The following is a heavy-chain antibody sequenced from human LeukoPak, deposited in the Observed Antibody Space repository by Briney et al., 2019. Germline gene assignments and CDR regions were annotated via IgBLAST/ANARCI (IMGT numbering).Heavy chain of an antibody. D-gene: IGHD6-13*01. V-gene: IGHV4-4*02. CDR3: ASSFSSSWYAGLAY. CDR2: IYHSGST. CDR1: GGSISSSNW. J-gene: IGHJ4*02. Sequence: SETLSLTCAVSGGSISSSNWWSWVRQPPGKGLEWIGEIYHSGSTNYNPSLKSRVTISVDKSKNQFSLKLSSVTAADTAVYYCASSFSSSWYAGLAYWGQGTLVTVSS.